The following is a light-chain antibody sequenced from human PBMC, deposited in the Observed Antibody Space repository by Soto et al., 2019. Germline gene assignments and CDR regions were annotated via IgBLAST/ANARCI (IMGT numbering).Light chain of an antibody. CDR3: QQLKSFPLN. J-gene: IGKJ5*01. Sequence: IQLTQSPSSLSASIGDRTTIPCRASQDISYFLAWYQQKPGKAPNLLIYAASTLQSGVPSRFSGSGSGTEFTLTISSLLPEDFATYHCQQLKSFPLNFGQGTRLEI. CDR1: QDISYF. V-gene: IGKV1-9*01. CDR2: AAS.